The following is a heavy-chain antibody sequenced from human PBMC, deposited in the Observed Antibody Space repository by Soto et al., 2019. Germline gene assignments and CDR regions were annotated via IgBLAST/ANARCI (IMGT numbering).Heavy chain of an antibody. CDR2: ISANGQGI. J-gene: IGHJ4*02. V-gene: IGHV3-23*01. CDR3: AKDRNYPRDYFHY. Sequence: EVQLLESGGGLVQPGGSLRLSCAASGFTFSSYALSWVRQAPGKGLEWVSAISANGQGIYYADSVRGRFTISRDSSKNTIFLHMDSLRAEDTAVYYCAKDRNYPRDYFHYWGQGTLVTVSS. CDR1: GFTFSSYA. D-gene: IGHD1-7*01.